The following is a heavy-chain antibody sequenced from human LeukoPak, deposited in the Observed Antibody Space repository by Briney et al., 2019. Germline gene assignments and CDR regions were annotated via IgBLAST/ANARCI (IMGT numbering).Heavy chain of an antibody. V-gene: IGHV1-18*04. CDR1: GYTFDENH. CDR3: ARENYDT. Sequence: ASVKVSCKASGYTFDENHIHWVRQAPGQGLEWMGWISTYNGNTNYAQKLQGRVTMTTDTSTSTAYMELRNLRSDDTAVYYCARENYDTWGQGTLVTISS. J-gene: IGHJ5*02. CDR2: ISTYNGNT. D-gene: IGHD1-7*01.